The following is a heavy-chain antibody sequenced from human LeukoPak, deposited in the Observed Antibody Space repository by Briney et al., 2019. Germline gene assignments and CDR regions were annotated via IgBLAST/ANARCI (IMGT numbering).Heavy chain of an antibody. CDR3: ARDRGIQGFDP. CDR2: INDSGST. CDR1: GGSFSDYY. V-gene: IGHV4-34*01. J-gene: IGHJ5*02. Sequence: SETLSLTCTVYGGSFSDYYWTWIRQTPGKGLEWVGEINDSGSTNYNPSLKSRVTISVDTSKNQFSLKLSSVTAADTAVYYCARDRGIQGFDPWGQGTLVTVSS.